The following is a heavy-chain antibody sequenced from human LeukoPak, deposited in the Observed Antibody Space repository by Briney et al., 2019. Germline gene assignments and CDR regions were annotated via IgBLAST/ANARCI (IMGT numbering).Heavy chain of an antibody. CDR3: ARVVLWFGEPHGFDY. J-gene: IGHJ4*02. D-gene: IGHD3-10*01. CDR2: IIPIFGTA. CDR1: GGTFSSYA. V-gene: IGHV1-69*05. Sequence: SVKVSCKASGGTFSSYAISWVRQAPGQGLEWMGGIIPIFGTANYAQKFQGRVTITTDESTSTAYKELSSLRSEDTAVYYCARVVLWFGEPHGFDYWGQGTLVTVSS.